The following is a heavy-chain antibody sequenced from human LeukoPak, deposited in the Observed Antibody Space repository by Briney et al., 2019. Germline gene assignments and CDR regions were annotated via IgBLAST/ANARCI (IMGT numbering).Heavy chain of an antibody. CDR1: GGSITNYY. D-gene: IGHD1-14*01. Sequence: SETLSLTCTVSGGSITNYYCSWIRQSPGKGLEWIGYIHSSGNTNYNPSLKSRATISGDTSKNQFSLRLTFVTPADTAKYFCTAGGTWHAVLEHWGQGSPVTVTS. V-gene: IGHV4-59*01. J-gene: IGHJ1*01. CDR3: TAGGTWHAVLEH. CDR2: IHSSGNT.